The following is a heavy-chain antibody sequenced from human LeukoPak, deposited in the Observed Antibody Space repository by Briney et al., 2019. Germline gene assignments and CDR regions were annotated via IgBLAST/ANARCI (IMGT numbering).Heavy chain of an antibody. CDR1: GDSISRSTYY. CDR2: VYYGRSP. CDR3: ARSSGTGTFSY. D-gene: IGHD6-25*01. J-gene: IGHJ4*02. V-gene: IGHV4-39*02. Sequence: SETLSLTCTVSGDSISRSTYYWAWIRQPPGKGLEWIGSVYYGRSPYYNPSLESRATISVDTSKNHFSLKMSSVTAADTAVYFCARSSGTGTFSYWGQGTLVTVSS.